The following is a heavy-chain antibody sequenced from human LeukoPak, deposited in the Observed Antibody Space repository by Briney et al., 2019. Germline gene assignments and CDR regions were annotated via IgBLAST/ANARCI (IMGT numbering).Heavy chain of an antibody. V-gene: IGHV3-48*01. D-gene: IGHD3-3*01. CDR3: ARDVEIRSLEWLTTTRAFDS. Sequence: TGGSLRLSCAASGFTFSSYSMNWVRQAPGKGLEWVSYISSSSSTIYYADSVKGRFTISRDNAKNSLYLQMNSLRAEDTAMYYCARDVEIRSLEWLTTTRAFDSWGQGTLVTVSS. CDR1: GFTFSSYS. J-gene: IGHJ4*02. CDR2: ISSSSSTI.